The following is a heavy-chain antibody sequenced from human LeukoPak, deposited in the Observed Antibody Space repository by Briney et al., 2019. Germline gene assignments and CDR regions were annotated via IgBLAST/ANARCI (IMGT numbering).Heavy chain of an antibody. CDR2: ISYDGSNK. J-gene: IGHJ3*01. D-gene: IGHD4/OR15-4a*01. V-gene: IGHV3-30*18. CDR1: GFTFITYA. CDR3: AKADYGDLSAFDL. Sequence: GGSLLLSCAASGFTFITYAMHWVRQAPGKGLEWVAVISYDGSNKYYADSVKGRFTISRDNSKNTLYPQMNSLRAEDTAVYYCAKADYGDLSAFDLWGQGTMVTVSS.